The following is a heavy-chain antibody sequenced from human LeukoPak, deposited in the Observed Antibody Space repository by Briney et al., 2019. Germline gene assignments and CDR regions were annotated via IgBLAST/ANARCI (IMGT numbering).Heavy chain of an antibody. V-gene: IGHV3-23*01. CDR3: AKDRNDGYFDY. J-gene: IGHJ4*02. CDR1: GFTFSSYA. CDR2: ISGSGGST. Sequence: GASLRLSCAASGFTFSSYAMSWVRQAPGKGLEWVSAISGSGGSTYYADSVKGRFTISRDNSKNTLYLQMNSPRAEDTAVYYCAKDRNDGYFDYWGQGTLVTVSS.